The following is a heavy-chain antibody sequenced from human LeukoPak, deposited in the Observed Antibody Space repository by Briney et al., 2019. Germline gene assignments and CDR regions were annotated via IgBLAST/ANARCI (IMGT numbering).Heavy chain of an antibody. Sequence: PGGSLRLSCAASGCTFSTYSRNWVRQAPGRGLEWLSYIYSSSSTIYSPDTMQGRFTVSRDNDKHSLYLQMNSLRAEETAVYSCARGYYGSGSYWDYWGRGTLVTVSS. D-gene: IGHD3-10*01. CDR2: IYSSSSTI. V-gene: IGHV3-48*01. CDR1: GCTFSTYS. J-gene: IGHJ4*02. CDR3: ARGYYGSGSYWDY.